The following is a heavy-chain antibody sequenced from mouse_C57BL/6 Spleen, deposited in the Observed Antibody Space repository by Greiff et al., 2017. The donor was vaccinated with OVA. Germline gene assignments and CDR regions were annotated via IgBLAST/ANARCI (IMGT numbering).Heavy chain of an antibody. J-gene: IGHJ4*01. CDR1: GYTFTGYW. Sequence: QVQLKQSGAELMKPGASVKLSCKATGYTFTGYWIEWVKQRPGHGLEWIGEILPGSGSTNYNEKFKGKATFTADTSSNTAYMQLSSLTTEDSAIYYCASGTHDGYYGDYAMDYWGQGTSVTVSS. D-gene: IGHD2-3*01. CDR3: ASGTHDGYYGDYAMDY. CDR2: ILPGSGST. V-gene: IGHV1-9*01.